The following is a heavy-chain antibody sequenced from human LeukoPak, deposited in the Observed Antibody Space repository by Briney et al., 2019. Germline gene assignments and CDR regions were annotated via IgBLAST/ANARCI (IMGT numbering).Heavy chain of an antibody. D-gene: IGHD5-18*01. Sequence: KPSETLSLTCAVYGGSFSGYYWSWIRQPPGKGLEWIGEINHSGSTNYNPSLKSRVTISVDTSKNQFSLKLSSVTAADTAVYYCARPGYSYGYYFDYWGQGTLVTVSS. CDR1: GGSFSGYY. CDR2: INHSGST. V-gene: IGHV4-34*01. CDR3: ARPGYSYGYYFDY. J-gene: IGHJ4*02.